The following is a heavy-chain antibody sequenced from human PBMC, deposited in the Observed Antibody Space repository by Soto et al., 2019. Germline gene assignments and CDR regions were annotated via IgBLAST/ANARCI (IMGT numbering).Heavy chain of an antibody. V-gene: IGHV1-3*01. CDR2: INAGNGNR. J-gene: IGHJ5*02. CDR3: AHYPPYYYDSSVTPGGFDP. Sequence: GASVKVSCKASGYTFTSYAMHWVRQAPGQRLEWMGWINAGNGNRKYSQKFQGRVTSTRDTSATTAYMELSSLRSEDTAVYYCAHYPPYYYDSSVTPGGFDPWGGEPLSP. D-gene: IGHD3-22*01. CDR1: GYTFTSYA.